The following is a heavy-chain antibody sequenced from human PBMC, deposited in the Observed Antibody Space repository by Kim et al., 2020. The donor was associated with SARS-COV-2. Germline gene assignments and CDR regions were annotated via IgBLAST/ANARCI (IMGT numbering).Heavy chain of an antibody. D-gene: IGHD3-22*01. V-gene: IGHV3-11*06. CDR3: ARGGDYYYDSSGYYYFDY. Sequence: KGRFTISRDNAKNSLYLQMNSLRAEDTAVYYCARGGDYYYDSSGYYYFDYWGQGTLVTVSS. J-gene: IGHJ4*02.